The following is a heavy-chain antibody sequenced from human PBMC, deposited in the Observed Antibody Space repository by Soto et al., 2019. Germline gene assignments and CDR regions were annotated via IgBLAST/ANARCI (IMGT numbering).Heavy chain of an antibody. CDR2: IWYDGSNK. Sequence: QVQLVESGGGVVQPGTSLRLSCAASGFTFKNYGMHWVRQAPGKGLEWVAVIWYDGSNKYYADAVKGRFTISRDDSKNTLYVQMNFLRVEDTAMYYCARDVGVVAVDLVHWGQGTLVTVSS. J-gene: IGHJ4*02. D-gene: IGHD2-15*01. CDR1: GFTFKNYG. V-gene: IGHV3-33*01. CDR3: ARDVGVVAVDLVH.